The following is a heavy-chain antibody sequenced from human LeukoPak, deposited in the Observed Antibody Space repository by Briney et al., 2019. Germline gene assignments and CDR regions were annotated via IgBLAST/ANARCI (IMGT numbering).Heavy chain of an antibody. CDR2: INRSGST. J-gene: IGHJ4*02. V-gene: IGHV4-34*01. Sequence: PSETLSLTCAVYGGSFSGYYWSWIRQPPGKGLEWIGEINRSGSTNYNPSLKSRVTISVDTSKNQFSLKLSSVTAADTAVYYCARDLGLKFPFDYWGRGTLVTVSS. CDR3: ARDLGLKFPFDY. CDR1: GGSFSGYY.